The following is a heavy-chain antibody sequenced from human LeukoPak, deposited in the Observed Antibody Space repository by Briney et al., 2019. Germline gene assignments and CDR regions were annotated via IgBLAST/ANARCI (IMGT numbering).Heavy chain of an antibody. CDR2: INHSGST. V-gene: IGHV4-34*01. Sequence: SETLSLTCAVYGGSFSGYYWSRIRQPPGKGLEWIGEINHSGSTNYNPSLKSRVTISVDTSKNQFSLKPSSVTAADTAVYYCARGPGPDIVVVPAAIFDYWGQGTLVTVSS. CDR3: ARGPGPDIVVVPAAIFDY. J-gene: IGHJ4*02. CDR1: GGSFSGYY. D-gene: IGHD2-2*02.